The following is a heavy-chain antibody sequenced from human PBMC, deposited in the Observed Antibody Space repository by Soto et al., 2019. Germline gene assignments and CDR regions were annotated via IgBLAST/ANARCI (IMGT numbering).Heavy chain of an antibody. CDR3: AADPQSGFGPGSARSPSYYYYGMDV. CDR1: GFTFTSSA. D-gene: IGHD3-10*01. Sequence: GASVKVSCKASGFTFTSSAVQWVRQARGQRLEWIGWIVVGSGNTNYAQKFQERVTITRDMSTSTAYMELSSLRSEDTAVYYCAADPQSGFGPGSARSPSYYYYGMDVWGQGTTVTVSS. J-gene: IGHJ6*02. V-gene: IGHV1-58*01. CDR2: IVVGSGNT.